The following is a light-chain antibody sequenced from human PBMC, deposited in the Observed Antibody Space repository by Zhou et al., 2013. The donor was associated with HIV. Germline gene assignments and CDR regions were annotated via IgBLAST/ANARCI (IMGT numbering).Light chain of an antibody. CDR1: QGMSNP. Sequence: GDRVTITCRASQGMSNPLAWYQQKPGEAPKLLLYAASRLQSGVPSRFSGSMSGTDYALTISSLQPEDFATYYCQQYYDTPWTFGQGTKVEVK. J-gene: IGKJ1*01. CDR3: QQYYDTPWT. CDR2: AAS. V-gene: IGKV1-NL1*01.